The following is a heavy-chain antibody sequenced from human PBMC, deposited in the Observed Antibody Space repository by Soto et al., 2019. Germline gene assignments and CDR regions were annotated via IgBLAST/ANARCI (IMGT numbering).Heavy chain of an antibody. V-gene: IGHV3-21*01. Sequence: GGSLRLSCAASGFTFSSYSMNWVRQAPGKGLEWVSSISSSSSYIYYADSVKGRFTISRDNAKNSLYLQMNSLRAEDTAVYYCATVVPAAVLDMDVWGKGTTVTVSS. D-gene: IGHD2-2*01. CDR1: GFTFSSYS. CDR3: ATVVPAAVLDMDV. CDR2: ISSSSSYI. J-gene: IGHJ6*04.